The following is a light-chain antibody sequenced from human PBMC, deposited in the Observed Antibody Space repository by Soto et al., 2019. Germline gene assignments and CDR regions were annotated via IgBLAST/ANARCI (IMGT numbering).Light chain of an antibody. CDR3: SSYAGSNNFDV. V-gene: IGLV2-8*01. CDR1: SSDVGGYNY. Sequence: QSALTQPPSASGSPGQSVTFSCTGTSSDVGGYNYVSWYQQHPGKAPKLVIYEVSKRPSGVPDRFSGSKSGNTASLTVSGLQAEDEADYYCSSYAGSNNFDVFGTGTKLTVL. CDR2: EVS. J-gene: IGLJ1*01.